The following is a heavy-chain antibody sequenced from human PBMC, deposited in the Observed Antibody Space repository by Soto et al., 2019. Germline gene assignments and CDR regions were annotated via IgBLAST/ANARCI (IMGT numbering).Heavy chain of an antibody. J-gene: IGHJ3*02. D-gene: IGHD6-6*01. CDR2: ISSSGSTI. Sequence: GGSLRPSCAASGFTFSSYEMNWVRQAPGKGLEWVSYISSSGSTIYYADSVKGRFTISRDNAKNSLYLQMNSLRAEDTAVYYCARRRSEYSSSHAFDIWGQGTMVTVSS. V-gene: IGHV3-48*03. CDR1: GFTFSSYE. CDR3: ARRRSEYSSSHAFDI.